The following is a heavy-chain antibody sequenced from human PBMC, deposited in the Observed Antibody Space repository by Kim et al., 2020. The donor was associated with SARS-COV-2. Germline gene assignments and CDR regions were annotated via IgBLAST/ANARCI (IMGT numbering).Heavy chain of an antibody. CDR3: ARDVWSSPPPGPFDI. D-gene: IGHD3-3*01. Sequence: DAVKGRFTISRDNAKTSLYRQMNSLRAEDTAVYYCARDVWSSPPPGPFDIWGQGTMVTVSS. J-gene: IGHJ3*02. V-gene: IGHV3-7*03.